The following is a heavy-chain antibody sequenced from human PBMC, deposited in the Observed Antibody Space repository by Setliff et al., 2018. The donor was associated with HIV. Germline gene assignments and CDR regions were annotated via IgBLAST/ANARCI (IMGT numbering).Heavy chain of an antibody. Sequence: LSLTCAVYGGSFSGYYWSWIRQAPGKGLEWVSYVSSSGSTIYYADSVKGRFTISRDNAKNSLYLQMNSLRAEDTAVYYCARAPPYCSSTSCYEHWGQGTLVTVSS. CDR3: ARAPPYCSSTSCYEH. D-gene: IGHD2-2*01. CDR2: VSSSGSTI. V-gene: IGHV3-11*01. J-gene: IGHJ1*01. CDR1: GGSFSGYY.